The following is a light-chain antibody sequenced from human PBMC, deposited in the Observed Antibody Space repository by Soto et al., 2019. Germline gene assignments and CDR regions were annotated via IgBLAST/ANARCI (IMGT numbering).Light chain of an antibody. J-gene: IGLJ2*01. CDR3: LLSYSDSKL. V-gene: IGLV7-46*01. CDR2: DTT. CDR1: TGAVTSGHY. Sequence: QAVVTQEPSLTVSPGGTVTLTCGSSTGAVTSGHYPDWFQRKPGQAPRTLIFDTTNRHSWTPARFSGSLLGGKAALTLSGAQPEDEADYYYLLSYSDSKLFGGGTKLTVL.